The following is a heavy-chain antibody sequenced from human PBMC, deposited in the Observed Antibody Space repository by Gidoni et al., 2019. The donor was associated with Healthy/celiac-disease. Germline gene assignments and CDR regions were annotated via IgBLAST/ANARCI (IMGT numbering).Heavy chain of an antibody. J-gene: IGHJ4*02. CDR3: AKDRAYYDFWSGPDY. D-gene: IGHD3-3*01. Sequence: QVQLVAPGDGVVHPGRSLRLPCAASGLTSSSYGMHWVRQAPGKGLEWVAVISYDGSNKYYADSVKGRFTISRDNSKNTLYLQMNSLRAEDTAVYYCAKDRAYYDFWSGPDYWGQGTLVTVSS. CDR2: ISYDGSNK. V-gene: IGHV3-30*18. CDR1: GLTSSSYG.